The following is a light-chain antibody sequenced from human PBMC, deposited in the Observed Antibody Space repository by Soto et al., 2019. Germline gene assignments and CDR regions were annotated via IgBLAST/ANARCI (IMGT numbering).Light chain of an antibody. J-gene: IGKJ2*01. CDR3: MQALQTPPYT. CDR2: LGS. V-gene: IGKV2-28*01. CDR1: QSLLHSNGYNY. Sequence: DIVMTQSPLSLPVTPGEPASISCRSSQSLLHSNGYNYLDWYLQKPGQSPQLLIYLGSNRASGVPDRFSGSRSGTDFTQKISRVEAEDVGVYYCMQALQTPPYTFGQGTKLEIK.